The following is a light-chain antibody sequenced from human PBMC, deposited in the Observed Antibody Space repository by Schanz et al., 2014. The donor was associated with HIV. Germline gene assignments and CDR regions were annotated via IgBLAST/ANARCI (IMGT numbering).Light chain of an antibody. V-gene: IGKV1-5*03. CDR2: EAS. CDR1: QNIDNW. CDR3: QQYTPYSHT. J-gene: IGKJ2*01. Sequence: DIQMTQSPSTLSASVGDRVTITCRASQNIDNWLAWYQQKPGKAPELLIYEASTLKSGVPLRFTGSGSGTEFALTISSLQPDDFATYYCQQYTPYSHTFGQGTKLEIK.